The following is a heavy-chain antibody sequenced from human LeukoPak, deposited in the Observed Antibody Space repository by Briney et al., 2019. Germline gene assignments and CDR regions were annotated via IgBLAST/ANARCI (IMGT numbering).Heavy chain of an antibody. CDR2: IYTSGIT. Sequence: PSETLSLTCTVSGGSISSGSYYWSWIRQPAGRGLEWIGRIYTSGITNYNPSLKSRVTISVDTSKNQFSLKLSSVTAADTAVYYCARLGYDSSGYYFDYWGQGTLVTVSS. CDR3: ARLGYDSSGYYFDY. CDR1: GGSISSGSYY. D-gene: IGHD3-22*01. J-gene: IGHJ4*02. V-gene: IGHV4-61*02.